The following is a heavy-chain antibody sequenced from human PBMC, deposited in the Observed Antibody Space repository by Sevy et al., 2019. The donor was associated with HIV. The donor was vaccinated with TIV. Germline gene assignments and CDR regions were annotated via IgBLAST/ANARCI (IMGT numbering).Heavy chain of an antibody. CDR3: ARDSPIMITFGGVKSYYYYMDV. CDR1: GFTFSSYA. V-gene: IGHV3-30-3*01. CDR2: ISYDGSNK. J-gene: IGHJ6*03. Sequence: GGSLRLSCAASGFTFSSYAMHWVRQAPGKGLEWVAVISYDGSNKYYANSVKGRFTISRDNSKNTLYLQMNSLRAEDTAVYYCARDSPIMITFGGVKSYYYYMDVWGKGNTVTVSS. D-gene: IGHD3-16*01.